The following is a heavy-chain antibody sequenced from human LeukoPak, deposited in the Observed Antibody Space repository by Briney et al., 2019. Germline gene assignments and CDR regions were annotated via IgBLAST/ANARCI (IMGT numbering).Heavy chain of an antibody. Sequence: ASVKVSCKASGGTFSSYAISWVRQAPGQGLEWMGGIIRIFGTANYAQKCQGRVTITADESTSTAYMELSSLRSEDTAVYYCAKDGDCSGGSCYDYWGQGTLVTVSS. J-gene: IGHJ4*02. CDR1: GGTFSSYA. V-gene: IGHV1-69*13. CDR2: IIRIFGTA. D-gene: IGHD2-15*01. CDR3: AKDGDCSGGSCYDY.